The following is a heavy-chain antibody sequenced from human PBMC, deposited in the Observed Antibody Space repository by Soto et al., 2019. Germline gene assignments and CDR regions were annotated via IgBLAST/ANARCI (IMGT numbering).Heavy chain of an antibody. CDR3: TRVTSGNYDLGY. J-gene: IGHJ4*02. CDR2: IRNKANSHTT. D-gene: IGHD1-26*01. Sequence: GGSLRLSCAASGFTFSDHYMDWVRQAPGKGLEWVGRIRNKANSHTTEYAASVKGRFTISRDDSKNSLYLQMGSLRTEDTAVYYCTRVTSGNYDLGYWGPGTLVTVSS. V-gene: IGHV3-72*01. CDR1: GFTFSDHY.